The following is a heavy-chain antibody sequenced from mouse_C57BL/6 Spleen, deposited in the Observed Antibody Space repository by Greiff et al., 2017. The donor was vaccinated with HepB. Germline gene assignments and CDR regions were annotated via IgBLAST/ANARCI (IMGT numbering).Heavy chain of an antibody. CDR3: ARRGLPHFDY. J-gene: IGHJ2*01. CDR1: GYTFTSYW. V-gene: IGHV1-69*01. D-gene: IGHD2-2*01. CDR2: IDPSDSYT. Sequence: QVQLKQPGAELVMPGASVKLSCKASGYTFTSYWMHWVKQRPGQGLEWIGEIDPSDSYTNYNQKFKGKSTLTVDKSSSTAYMQLSSLTSEDSAVYYCARRGLPHFDYWGQGTTLTVSS.